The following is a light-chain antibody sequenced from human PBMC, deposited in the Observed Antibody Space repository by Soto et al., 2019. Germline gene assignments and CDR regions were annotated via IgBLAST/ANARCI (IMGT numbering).Light chain of an antibody. CDR3: QQYGSSPPLT. V-gene: IGKV3-20*01. Sequence: EIVLTQSPGTLSLSPGERATLSFMASQSVSSSYLAWYQQTPGQAPRLLIYGASSRATGIPDRFSGSGSGTDFTLTISRLEPEDFAVYYCQQYGSSPPLTFGGGTKVDI. J-gene: IGKJ4*01. CDR2: GAS. CDR1: QSVSSSY.